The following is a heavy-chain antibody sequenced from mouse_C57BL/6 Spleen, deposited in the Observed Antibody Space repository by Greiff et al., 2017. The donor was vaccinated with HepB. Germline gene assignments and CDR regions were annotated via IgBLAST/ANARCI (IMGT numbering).Heavy chain of an antibody. Sequence: VQLQQSGPELVKPGASVKISCKASGYTFTDYYMNWVKQSHGKSLEWIGDINPNNGGTSYNQKFKGKATLPVVKSSSTAYMELRSLTSEDSAVYYCASWIYDGYSYWYFDVWGTGTTVTVSS. CDR3: ASWIYDGYSYWYFDV. V-gene: IGHV1-26*01. CDR1: GYTFTDYY. D-gene: IGHD2-3*01. J-gene: IGHJ1*03. CDR2: INPNNGGT.